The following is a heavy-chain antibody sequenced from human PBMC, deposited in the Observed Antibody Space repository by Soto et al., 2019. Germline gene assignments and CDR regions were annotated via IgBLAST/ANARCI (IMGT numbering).Heavy chain of an antibody. V-gene: IGHV3-23*01. CDR1: GFTVSSHA. Sequence: EVPVLESGGGLVQPGGSLRLSCEGSGFTVSSHAMTWIRQAPGKGPEWVSTVTADGGTYYADSVKGRFAMSRDTSENTLYLQMNSLGAEGTAAYYCAPHVSCSGGSCQYDAFAIRGQGTMVTVSS. CDR2: VTADGGT. CDR3: APHVSCSGGSCQYDAFAI. D-gene: IGHD2-15*01. J-gene: IGHJ3*02.